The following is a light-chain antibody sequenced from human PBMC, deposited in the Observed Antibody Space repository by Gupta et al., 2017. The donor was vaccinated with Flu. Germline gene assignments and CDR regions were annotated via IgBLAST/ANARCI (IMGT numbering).Light chain of an antibody. CDR3: SSYTSGSTLVVA. CDR1: TSDVGGYNS. J-gene: IGLJ2*01. Sequence: QSALTQPASASGSPGQSITISCTGTTSDVGGYNSVSWYQQRPGTAPKLMIYDVSNRPSGISNRFSGSKSGNTASLTISGLQAEDEADYYCSSYTSGSTLVVAFGGGTKLTVL. V-gene: IGLV2-14*01. CDR2: DVS.